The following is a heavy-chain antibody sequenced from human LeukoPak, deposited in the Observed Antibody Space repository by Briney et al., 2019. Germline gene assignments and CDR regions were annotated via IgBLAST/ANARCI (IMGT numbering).Heavy chain of an antibody. V-gene: IGHV3-23*01. J-gene: IGHJ5*02. CDR1: GFTFSHDA. D-gene: IGHD1-1*01. Sequence: PGGSLRLSCAASGFTFSHDAMNWVREAPGGGVEWVSGISGSGGSTFYADSVKGRFTISRDNSKNTLYLQVTSLRADDTAVFYCAKEGAEYNLNAWGQGTLVTVSS. CDR3: AKEGAEYNLNA. CDR2: ISGSGGST.